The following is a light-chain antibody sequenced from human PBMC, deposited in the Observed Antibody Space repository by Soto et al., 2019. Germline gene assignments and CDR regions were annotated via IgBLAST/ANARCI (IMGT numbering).Light chain of an antibody. CDR1: QSVSSY. CDR3: QQRSNWPS. V-gene: IGKV3-11*01. Sequence: EIVLTQSPATLSLSPGERATLSGRASQSVSSYLAWYQQKPGQAPRLLIYDASNRATGIPARFSGSGSGTDFTLTISSLEPEDFAVYYCQQRSNWPSFGQGTKVDIK. J-gene: IGKJ1*01. CDR2: DAS.